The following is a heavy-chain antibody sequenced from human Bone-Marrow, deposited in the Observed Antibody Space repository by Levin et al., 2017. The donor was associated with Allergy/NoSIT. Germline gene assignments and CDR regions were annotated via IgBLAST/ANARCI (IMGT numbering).Heavy chain of an antibody. CDR3: AKDRYSSSSGVNFDY. J-gene: IGHJ4*02. V-gene: IGHV3-23*01. D-gene: IGHD6-6*01. Sequence: PGASVKVSCAASGFSFSSYAMSWVRQAPGKGLEWVSTISGSGGHTSYADSVKGRFTISRDNSKNTLSLQMNSLRAEDTAIYFCAKDRYSSSSGVNFDYWGQGTLVTVSS. CDR1: GFSFSSYA. CDR2: ISGSGGHT.